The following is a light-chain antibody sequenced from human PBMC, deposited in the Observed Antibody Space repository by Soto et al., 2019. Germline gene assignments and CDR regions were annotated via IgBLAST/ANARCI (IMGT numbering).Light chain of an antibody. V-gene: IGKV1-5*03. CDR2: KAS. CDR1: QSISSW. CDR3: QQYKSYSLT. Sequence: DIQMTQSPSTLSASVGDRVTITCRASQSISSWLAWYQQKPGRAPKVLIYKASSLESGVPSRFSGSGSGTEFTLTISSLQPDDFATYYCQQYKSYSLTFGGGTKVEIK. J-gene: IGKJ4*01.